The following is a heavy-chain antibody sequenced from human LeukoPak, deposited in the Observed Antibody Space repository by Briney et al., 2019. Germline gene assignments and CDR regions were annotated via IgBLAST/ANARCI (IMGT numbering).Heavy chain of an antibody. CDR3: AKLGGETVLRYFDWLLPNDY. V-gene: IGHV3-30*18. J-gene: IGHJ4*02. CDR1: GFTFSSYG. D-gene: IGHD3-9*01. CDR2: ISYDGSNK. Sequence: GGSLRLSCAASGFTFSSYGMHWVRQAPGKGLEWVAVISYDGSNKYYADSVKGRFTISRDNSKNTLYLQMNSLRAEDTAVYYCAKLGGETVLRYFDWLLPNDYWGQGTLVTVSS.